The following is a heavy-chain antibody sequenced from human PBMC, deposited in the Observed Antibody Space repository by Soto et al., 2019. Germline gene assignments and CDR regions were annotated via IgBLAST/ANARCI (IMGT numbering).Heavy chain of an antibody. D-gene: IGHD6-19*01. CDR2: ISGSGGRI. V-gene: IGHV3-23*02. Sequence: EVQLLESGGGLVQPGGSLRLSCAASGFTFYRYVMFWVRQTPRRGLEWVSFISGSGGRIEYGEFVRGRFTASRDNAEDTLSLQMNTLAFDDTGVYYCVRRGSETGWYYDQWGQGTLVAVSS. J-gene: IGHJ4*02. CDR3: VRRGSETGWYYDQ. CDR1: GFTFYRYV.